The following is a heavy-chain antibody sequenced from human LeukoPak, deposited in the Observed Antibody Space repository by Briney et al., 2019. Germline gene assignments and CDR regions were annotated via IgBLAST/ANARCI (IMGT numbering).Heavy chain of an antibody. CDR2: INHSGST. D-gene: IGHD2-15*01. CDR3: ARGWGLVVVVAATRFSGWFDP. V-gene: IGHV4-34*01. CDR1: GGSFSGYY. Sequence: SETLSLTCAVYGGSFSGYYWSWIRQPPGKGLEWFGEINHSGSTNYNPSLKSRVTMSVDTSKNQFSLKLSSVTAADTAVYYCARGWGLVVVVAATRFSGWFDPWGQGTLVTVSS. J-gene: IGHJ5*02.